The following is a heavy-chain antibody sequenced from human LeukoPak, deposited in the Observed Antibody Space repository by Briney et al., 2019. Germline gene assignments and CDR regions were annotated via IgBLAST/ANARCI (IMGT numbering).Heavy chain of an antibody. CDR3: ERPEVATAYYYYYGMDV. CDR2: INPSGGST. V-gene: IGHV1-46*01. Sequence: ASVKVSCKASGDTFTSYYMHWVRQAPGQGREWMGIINPSGGSTSYAQKFPGRVTMTRDTSTSTVYLELSSLRSEDTAVYYCERPEVATAYYYYYGMDVWGQGTTVTVSS. D-gene: IGHD5-12*01. J-gene: IGHJ6*02. CDR1: GDTFTSYY.